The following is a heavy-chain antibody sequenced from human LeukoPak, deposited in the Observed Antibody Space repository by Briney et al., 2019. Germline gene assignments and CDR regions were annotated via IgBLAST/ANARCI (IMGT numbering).Heavy chain of an antibody. CDR2: MNPNSGAT. V-gene: IGHV1-8*01. CDR3: ARDSYPPSYGMDV. D-gene: IGHD1-26*01. Sequence: GASVKVSCKASGYTFTSYDFNWLRQATGQGPEWMGWMNPNSGATSYAQKFQGRVTMTRDTSTSTVYMELSSLRSEDTAVYYCARDSYPPSYGMDVWGQGTTVTVSS. CDR1: GYTFTSYD. J-gene: IGHJ6*02.